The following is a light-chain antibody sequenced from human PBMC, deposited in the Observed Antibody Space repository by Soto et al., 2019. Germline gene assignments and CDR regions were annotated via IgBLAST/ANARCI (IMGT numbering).Light chain of an antibody. V-gene: IGKV1-12*02. Sequence: DIQMTQSPSSVSASVGDRVTITCRASQAISSWLAWYQQKPGRAPRLLIYAASSLQSGVPSRFSGNGAGTDFTLTISSLQPEDFAPYYGQEANSSTFGGGTNVEIK. CDR2: AAS. CDR1: QAISSW. J-gene: IGKJ4*01. CDR3: QEANSST.